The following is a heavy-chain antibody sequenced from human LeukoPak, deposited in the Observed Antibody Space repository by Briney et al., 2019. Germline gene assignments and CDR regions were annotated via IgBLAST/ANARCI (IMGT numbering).Heavy chain of an antibody. J-gene: IGHJ4*02. CDR3: ASGPLGYCSGGSCPFDY. CDR1: GGTFSSYA. CDR2: IIPIFGTA. Sequence: GASVKVSCKASGGTFSSYAISWVRQAPGQGLEWMGGIIPIFGTANYAQKFQGRVTITTDESTSTAYMELSSLRSEDTAVYYRASGPLGYCSGGSCPFDYWGQGTLVTVSS. D-gene: IGHD2-15*01. V-gene: IGHV1-69*05.